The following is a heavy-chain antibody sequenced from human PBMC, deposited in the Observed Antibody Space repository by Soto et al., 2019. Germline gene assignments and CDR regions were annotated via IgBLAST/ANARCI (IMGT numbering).Heavy chain of an antibody. J-gene: IGHJ6*03. CDR1: GYTFTSYD. Sequence: ASVNLYCKASGYTFTSYDINLVRQATGQGLEWMGWMNPNSGNTGYAQKFQGRVTMTRNTSISTAYMELSSLRSEDTAVYYCARGLRFLEWLLGYYYYYMDVWGKGTTVTVSS. D-gene: IGHD3-3*01. CDR3: ARGLRFLEWLLGYYYYYMDV. CDR2: MNPNSGNT. V-gene: IGHV1-8*01.